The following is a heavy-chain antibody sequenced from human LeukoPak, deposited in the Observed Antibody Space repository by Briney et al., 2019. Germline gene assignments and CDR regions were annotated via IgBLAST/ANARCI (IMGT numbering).Heavy chain of an antibody. V-gene: IGHV3-48*04. Sequence: GGSLRLSCAASGFTFSTYNMNGVPQAPGKALEGGAYIIRSGSTIYYADCVKGRFTISRHNAKTLLSLKMNSLRAEDTAVYYCARDCGGGSCYGPYDAFDIWGQGTMVTVSS. CDR2: IIRSGSTI. CDR1: GFTFSTYN. J-gene: IGHJ3*02. CDR3: ARDCGGGSCYGPYDAFDI. D-gene: IGHD2-15*01.